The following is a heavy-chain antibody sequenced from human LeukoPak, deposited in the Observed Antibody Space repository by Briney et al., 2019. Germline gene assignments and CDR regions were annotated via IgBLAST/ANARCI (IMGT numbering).Heavy chain of an antibody. CDR1: GYTFTSYG. CDR3: ARDQGRELFGWDAFDI. CDR2: IIPIFGTT. J-gene: IGHJ3*02. D-gene: IGHD1-26*01. V-gene: IGHV1-69*06. Sequence: ASVKVSCKASGYTFTSYGISWVRQAPGQGLEWMGGIIPIFGTTNYTQKFQGRVTITADKSTNTAYMELSNLRSEDTAMYYCARDQGRELFGWDAFDIWGQGTMVTVSS.